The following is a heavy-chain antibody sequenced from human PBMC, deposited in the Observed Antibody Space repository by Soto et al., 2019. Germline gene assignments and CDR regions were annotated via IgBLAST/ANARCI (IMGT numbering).Heavy chain of an antibody. CDR3: AREKTRLSFGELNFDY. CDR1: GVTFSSYG. J-gene: IGHJ4*02. Sequence: PGGSLRLCCAASGVTFSSYGMDWVRQAPGKGLEWVAVIWYDGSNKYYADSVKGRFTISRDNSKNTLYLQMNRLRAEDTAVYYCAREKTRLSFGELNFDYWGQGTLLTVSS. CDR2: IWYDGSNK. D-gene: IGHD3-10*01. V-gene: IGHV3-33*01.